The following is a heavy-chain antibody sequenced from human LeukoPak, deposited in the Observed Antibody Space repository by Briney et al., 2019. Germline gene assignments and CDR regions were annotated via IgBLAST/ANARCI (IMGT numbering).Heavy chain of an antibody. CDR2: IYPGDSDT. V-gene: IGHV5-51*01. D-gene: IGHD1-14*01. CDR1: GYSFTSYW. J-gene: IGHJ6*03. Sequence: GESLKISCKGSGYSFTSYWIGLVRQMPGKGLEWMGIIYPGDSDTRYSPSSQGQVTISADKSISTAYLQWSSLKASDTAMYYCAKIGTGWYYYMDVWGKGTTVTVSS. CDR3: AKIGTGWYYYMDV.